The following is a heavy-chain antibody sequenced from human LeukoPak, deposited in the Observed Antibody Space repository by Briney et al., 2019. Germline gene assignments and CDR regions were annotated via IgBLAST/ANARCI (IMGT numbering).Heavy chain of an antibody. V-gene: IGHV3-53*01. CDR3: AREDMKGSYTAD. CDR2: IYGGGDT. D-gene: IGHD1-26*01. J-gene: IGHJ4*02. Sequence: PGGSLRLSCVVSGFTISTNYMSWVRQAPGKGLEWVSVIYGGGDTYYAESVKGRFSISRDTTNNTIYLEMSGLRAEDTAVYYCAREDMKGSYTADWGQGTLVAVSS. CDR1: GFTISTNY.